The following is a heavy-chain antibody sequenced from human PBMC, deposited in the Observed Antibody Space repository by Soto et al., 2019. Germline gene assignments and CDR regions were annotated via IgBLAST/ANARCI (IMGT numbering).Heavy chain of an antibody. Sequence: QITLKESGPPLVKPTQTLTLTRIFSGFSLNTSAVGVGWVRQPPGEALEWLTLIYWDDDKRYSPSLKSRLTISTDTSQTQVVPTMTSMDPVDTATYYSARRKDDGSGRYPLAFDIWGPGTMVTVSS. CDR1: GFSLNTSAVG. J-gene: IGHJ3*02. CDR2: IYWDDDK. CDR3: ARRKDDGSGRYPLAFDI. D-gene: IGHD3-10*01. V-gene: IGHV2-5*02.